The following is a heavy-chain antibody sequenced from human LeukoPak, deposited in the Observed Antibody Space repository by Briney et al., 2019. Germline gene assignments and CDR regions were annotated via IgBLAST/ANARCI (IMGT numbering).Heavy chain of an antibody. CDR3: AHSSRIARQTYYFDY. CDR1: GFSLSTRGVG. D-gene: IGHD6-13*01. Sequence: SGPTLVNPTQTLTLTCTFSGFSLSTRGVGVAWIRQPPGKALEWLALLYWDGDKRYRPSLESRLTITKDTSRNQVVLRVTNMDPVDTATYYCAHSSRIARQTYYFDYWGQGTLVTVSS. CDR2: LYWDGDK. V-gene: IGHV2-5*02. J-gene: IGHJ4*02.